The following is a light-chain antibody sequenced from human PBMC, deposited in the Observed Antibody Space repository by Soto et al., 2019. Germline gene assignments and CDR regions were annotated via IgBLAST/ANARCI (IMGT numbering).Light chain of an antibody. J-gene: IGKJ1*01. CDR2: KAS. CDR1: QSISSW. V-gene: IGKV1-5*03. Sequence: DIQKTQSPSTLSASLGDRVTITCRASQSISSWLAWYQQKPGKAPXXLIYKASSLESGVPSRFSGSGSGTESTLTISSLKPDDFATYYCQQYNSHWTFGQGTKMDIK. CDR3: QQYNSHWT.